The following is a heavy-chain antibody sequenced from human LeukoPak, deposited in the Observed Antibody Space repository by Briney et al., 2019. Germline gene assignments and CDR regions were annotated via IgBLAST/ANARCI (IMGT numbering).Heavy chain of an antibody. Sequence: SETLSLTCTVSGGSISSYYWSWIRQPPGKGLEWIGYIYYSGSTNYNPSLKSRVTISVDTSKNQFSLKLSSVTAADTAVYYCASTGGYDFWSGYPLNWFDPWGQGTLVTVSS. J-gene: IGHJ5*02. CDR3: ASTGGYDFWSGYPLNWFDP. CDR2: IYYSGST. D-gene: IGHD3-3*01. CDR1: GGSISSYY. V-gene: IGHV4-59*01.